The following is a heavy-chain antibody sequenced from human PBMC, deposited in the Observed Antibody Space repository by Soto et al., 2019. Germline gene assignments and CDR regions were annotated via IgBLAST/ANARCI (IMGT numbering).Heavy chain of an antibody. CDR1: GFTVSTNY. CDR2: LYSGGST. Sequence: EVQLVESGGGLVQPGGSLRLSCAASGFTVSTNYMSWVRQAPGKGLEWVSVLYSGGSTSYADSVKGRFTISRDNSKNTPFLQMNSLRAEDTAVYYCARVSGGGFDYWGRGTLVTVSS. J-gene: IGHJ4*02. CDR3: ARVSGGGFDY. V-gene: IGHV3-66*01. D-gene: IGHD3-16*01.